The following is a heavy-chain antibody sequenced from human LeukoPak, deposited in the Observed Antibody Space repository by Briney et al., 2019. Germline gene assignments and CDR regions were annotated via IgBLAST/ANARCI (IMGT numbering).Heavy chain of an antibody. J-gene: IGHJ5*02. D-gene: IGHD3-16*01. Sequence: SQTLYVTCTVSGGSISSGSYYWSWIRQPAGKGLEWIGRIYTSGSTNYNPSLKSRVTISVDTSKNQFSLKLSSVTAADTAVYYCARESRGPWGQGTLVTVSS. CDR1: GGSISSGSYY. V-gene: IGHV4-61*02. CDR2: IYTSGST. CDR3: ARESRGP.